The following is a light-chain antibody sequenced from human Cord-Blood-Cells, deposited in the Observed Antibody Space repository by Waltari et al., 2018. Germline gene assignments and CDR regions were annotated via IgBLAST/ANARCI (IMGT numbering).Light chain of an antibody. CDR3: SSYTSSSTLE. V-gene: IGLV2-14*01. CDR1: SSDVGGYNY. J-gene: IGLJ3*02. CDR2: DVS. Sequence: QSALTQPASVSGSPGQSITISCTGTSSDVGGYNYVSWYQQHPGKAPKLMFYDVSNRPSGVSNRFSGSNAGNTASLTISGLQAEDEADYYCSSYTSSSTLEFGGGTKLTVL.